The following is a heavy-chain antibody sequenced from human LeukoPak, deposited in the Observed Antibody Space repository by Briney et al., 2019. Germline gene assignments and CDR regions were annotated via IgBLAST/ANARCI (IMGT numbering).Heavy chain of an antibody. CDR3: ARDRFLPAAIPTNYYYYYGMDV. V-gene: IGHV3-53*01. CDR1: GFTVSSNY. CDR2: IYSGGST. Sequence: HAGGSLRLSCAASGFTVSSNYMSWVRQAPGKGLEWVSVIYSGGSTYYADSVKGRFTISRDNSKNTLCLQMNSLRAEDTAVYYCARDRFLPAAIPTNYYYYYGMDVWGKGTTVTVSS. J-gene: IGHJ6*04. D-gene: IGHD2-2*02.